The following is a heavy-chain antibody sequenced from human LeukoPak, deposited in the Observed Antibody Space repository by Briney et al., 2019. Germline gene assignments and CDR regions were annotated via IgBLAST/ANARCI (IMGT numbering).Heavy chain of an antibody. J-gene: IGHJ4*02. Sequence: ASVKVSCKASGYTFTSYDINWVRQATGQGLEWMGWMNPNSGNTGYAQKFQGRVTMTRNTSISTTYMELSSLRSEDTAVYYCARESGHSYGYSFRYWGQGTLVTVSS. D-gene: IGHD5-18*01. CDR3: ARESGHSYGYSFRY. CDR2: MNPNSGNT. V-gene: IGHV1-8*01. CDR1: GYTFTSYD.